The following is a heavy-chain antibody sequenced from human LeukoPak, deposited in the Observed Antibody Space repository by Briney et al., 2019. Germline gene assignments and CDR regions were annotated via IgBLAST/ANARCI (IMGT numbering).Heavy chain of an antibody. Sequence: GRSLRLSCAASGFTFSSYGMHWVRQAPGKGLEWVAVISYDGSNKYYAGSVKGRFTISRDNSKNMLYLQMNSLRAEDTAVYYCAKEWVRTCFFEDWGQGTLVTVSS. J-gene: IGHJ4*02. CDR3: AKEWVRTCFFED. D-gene: IGHD1-26*01. V-gene: IGHV3-30*18. CDR2: ISYDGSNK. CDR1: GFTFSSYG.